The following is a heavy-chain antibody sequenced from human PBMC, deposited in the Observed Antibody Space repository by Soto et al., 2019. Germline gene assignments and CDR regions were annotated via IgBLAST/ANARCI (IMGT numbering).Heavy chain of an antibody. CDR3: ARENGDGSGSYYGY. Sequence: QVQLVQSGAEVKKPGASVKVSCKASGYTFTSYGISWVRQAPGQGLEWMGWIRAYNGNTNYAQKLQGRVTMPPDTYTSTAYMELRSLRSDETAVYYCARENGDGSGSYYGYWGQGTLVTVSS. D-gene: IGHD3-10*01. CDR2: IRAYNGNT. V-gene: IGHV1-18*01. CDR1: GYTFTSYG. J-gene: IGHJ4*02.